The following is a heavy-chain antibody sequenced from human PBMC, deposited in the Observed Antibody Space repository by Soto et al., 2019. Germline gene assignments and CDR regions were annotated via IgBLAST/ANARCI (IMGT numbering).Heavy chain of an antibody. Sequence: GSLRLSCAASGFTFGGYWMHWVRQPPGKGPEWVSRMTGDGRTTQYADSVKGRFTASRDNATSTLYFLMNSLRAEDTAVYYCATAEVDYWGPGTLVTVSS. CDR1: GFTFGGYW. J-gene: IGHJ4*02. CDR3: ATAEVDY. CDR2: MTGDGRTT. V-gene: IGHV3-74*03.